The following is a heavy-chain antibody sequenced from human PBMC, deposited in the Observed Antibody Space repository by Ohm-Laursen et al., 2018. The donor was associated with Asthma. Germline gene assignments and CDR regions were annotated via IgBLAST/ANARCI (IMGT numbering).Heavy chain of an antibody. CDR2: LFPDGRRT. CDR3: ARGNLEGLL. V-gene: IGHV3-74*01. CDR1: GFSLSDYF. Sequence: SLRLSCTASGFSLSDYFLHWVRHGPGEGLVWISHLFPDGRRTNYADSVKGRFTISRDDAQNTVYLQMNSLRVDDTAVYYCARGNLEGLLWGQGTLVTVSS. D-gene: IGHD1-1*01. J-gene: IGHJ4*02.